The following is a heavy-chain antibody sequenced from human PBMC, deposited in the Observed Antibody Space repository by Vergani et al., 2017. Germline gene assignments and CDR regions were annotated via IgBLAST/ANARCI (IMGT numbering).Heavy chain of an antibody. CDR1: GFTFSSYA. D-gene: IGHD4-23*01. V-gene: IGHV3-30-3*01. CDR2: ISYDGSNK. Sequence: QVQLVESGGGVVQPGRSLRLSCAASGFTFSSYAMHWVRQAPGKGLEWVAVISYDGSNKYYADSVKGRFTISRDNSKNTLYLQMYSRRAEDTAVYYCASWSVGDYVGDFDYWGQGTLVTVSS. CDR3: ASWSVGDYVGDFDY. J-gene: IGHJ4*02.